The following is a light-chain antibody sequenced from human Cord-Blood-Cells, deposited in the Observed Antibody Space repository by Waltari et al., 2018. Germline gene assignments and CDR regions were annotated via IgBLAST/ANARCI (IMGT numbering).Light chain of an antibody. V-gene: IGLV2-14*01. Sequence: QSALTQPASVSGSPGQSITISCTGTSSDVGGYNYVSWYQQHPGKAPKLMIYAVSNRPSGVSSRFSGSKSGNTASLTISGLEAEDEAGYYCSSDTSSSTWVFGGGTKLTVL. CDR2: AVS. J-gene: IGLJ3*02. CDR1: SSDVGGYNY. CDR3: SSDTSSSTWV.